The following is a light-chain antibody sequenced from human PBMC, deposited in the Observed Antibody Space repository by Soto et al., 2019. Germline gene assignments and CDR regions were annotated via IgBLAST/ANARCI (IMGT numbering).Light chain of an antibody. Sequence: DIQMTQSPSSLSASVGDRFTITCQASQDVSNYLNWYQQKLGKAPKLLIYDACNLETGVTSRFSGSGSGTYFSFTISSLQPEDFATYYCQQYSNLITFGQGTKVDI. V-gene: IGKV1-33*01. CDR3: QQYSNLIT. CDR2: DAC. CDR1: QDVSNY. J-gene: IGKJ1*01.